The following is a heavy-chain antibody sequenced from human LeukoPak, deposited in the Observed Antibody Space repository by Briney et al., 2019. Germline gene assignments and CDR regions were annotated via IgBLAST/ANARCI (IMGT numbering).Heavy chain of an antibody. V-gene: IGHV3-23*01. Sequence: GGSLRLSCAASGFTFSSYTMSWVRQAPGKGLEWVPTITTSDGNTYYADSVKGRFTVSRDNSKNTLYLQMNSLRAEDTAVYYCAKDGGLWVSAHWGDSWGRGTLVTVSS. CDR3: AKDGGLWVSAHWGDS. D-gene: IGHD7-27*01. CDR2: ITTSDGNT. J-gene: IGHJ4*02. CDR1: GFTFSSYT.